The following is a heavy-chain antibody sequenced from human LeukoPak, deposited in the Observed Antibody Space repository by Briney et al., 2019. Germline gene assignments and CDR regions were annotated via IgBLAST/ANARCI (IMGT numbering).Heavy chain of an antibody. D-gene: IGHD3-16*01. Sequence: PGGSLRLPCAASGFTFSSYAMHWVRQAPGKGLEWVAVISYDGSNKYYSDSVKGRFTISRDNSKNTLYLQMNSLRAEDTAVYYCAPLDGGFDYWGQGTLVTVSS. CDR1: GFTFSSYA. CDR2: ISYDGSNK. J-gene: IGHJ4*02. CDR3: APLDGGFDY. V-gene: IGHV3-30-3*01.